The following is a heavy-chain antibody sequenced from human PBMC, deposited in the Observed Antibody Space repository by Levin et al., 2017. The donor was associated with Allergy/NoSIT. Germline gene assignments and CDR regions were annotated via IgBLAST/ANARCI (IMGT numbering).Heavy chain of an antibody. J-gene: IGHJ6*02. CDR1: GFTFDDYA. Sequence: GGSLRLSCAASGFTFDDYAMHWVRQAPGKGLEWVSGISWNSGSIGYADSVKGRFTISRDNAKNSLYLQMNSLRAEDTALYYCAKDTSSGRSSYYYGMDGWGQGTTVTVSS. CDR3: AKDTSSGRSSYYYGMDG. CDR2: ISWNSGSI. V-gene: IGHV3-9*01. D-gene: IGHD6-19*01.